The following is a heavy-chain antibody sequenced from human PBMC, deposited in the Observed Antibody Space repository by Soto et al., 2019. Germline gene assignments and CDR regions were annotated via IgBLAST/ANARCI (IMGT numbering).Heavy chain of an antibody. J-gene: IGHJ4*02. Sequence: HPGGSLRLSCAASGFTFSSYVMHWVRQAPGKGLEWVSSISSSSSTIYYADSVRGRFTISRDNAKNSLYLQMNGLRADDTALYFCAKSRVFIGAIVTLLDSWGQGTQVTVSS. CDR1: GFTFSSYV. D-gene: IGHD3-16*02. V-gene: IGHV3-48*01. CDR3: AKSRVFIGAIVTLLDS. CDR2: ISSSSSTI.